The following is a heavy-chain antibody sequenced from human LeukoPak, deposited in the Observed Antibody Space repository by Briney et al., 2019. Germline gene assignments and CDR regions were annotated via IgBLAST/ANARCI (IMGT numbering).Heavy chain of an antibody. J-gene: IGHJ4*02. CDR3: ARPTSYDFWSGYTN. Sequence: GGSLRLSCAASGFTFSSYAMHWVRQAPGKGLEWVAVISYDGSNKYYADSVKGRFTISRDNSKNTLYLQMNSLRAEDTAVYYCARPTSYDFWSGYTNWGQGTLVTVSS. CDR1: GFTFSSYA. CDR2: ISYDGSNK. V-gene: IGHV3-30-3*01. D-gene: IGHD3-3*01.